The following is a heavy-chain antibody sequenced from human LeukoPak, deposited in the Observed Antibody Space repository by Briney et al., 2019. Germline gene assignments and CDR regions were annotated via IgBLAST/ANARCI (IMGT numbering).Heavy chain of an antibody. CDR1: GFTFSSYE. V-gene: IGHV3-48*03. J-gene: IGHJ4*02. CDR2: ISSSGSTI. Sequence: GGSLRLSCAASGFTFSSYEMNWVRQAPGKGLEWVSYISSSGSTIYYADSVKGRFTISRDNAKNSLYLQMSSLRAEDTAVYYCARIGRSGWNFWGQGTLVTVSS. CDR3: ARIGRSGWNF. D-gene: IGHD6-19*01.